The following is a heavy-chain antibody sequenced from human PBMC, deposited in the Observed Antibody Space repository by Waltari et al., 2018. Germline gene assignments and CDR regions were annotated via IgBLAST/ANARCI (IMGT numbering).Heavy chain of an antibody. J-gene: IGHJ3*02. D-gene: IGHD6-13*01. V-gene: IGHV3-74*01. CDR2: INTDGSST. CDR1: GFTFSSYW. Sequence: EVQLVESGGGLVQPGGSLRLSCAASGFTFSSYWMHWVRQAPGKGLVWVSRINTDGSSTSYADSVKGRFTISRDNSKNTLYLQMNSLRAEDTAVYYCANAGPQLDDAFDIWGQGTMVTVSS. CDR3: ANAGPQLDDAFDI.